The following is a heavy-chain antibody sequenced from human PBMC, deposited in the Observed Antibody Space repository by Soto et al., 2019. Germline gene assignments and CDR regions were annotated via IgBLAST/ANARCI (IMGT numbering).Heavy chain of an antibody. V-gene: IGHV3-48*03. CDR2: ISSSGSTI. J-gene: IGHJ3*02. CDR1: GFTFSSYE. D-gene: IGHD3-22*01. CDR3: ARDSEVITTYDAFDI. Sequence: VGSLRLSCAASGFTFSSYEMNWVRQAPGKGLEWVSYISSSGSTIYYADSVKGRFTISRDNAKNSLYLQMNSLRAEDTAVYYCARDSEVITTYDAFDIWGQGTMVTVSS.